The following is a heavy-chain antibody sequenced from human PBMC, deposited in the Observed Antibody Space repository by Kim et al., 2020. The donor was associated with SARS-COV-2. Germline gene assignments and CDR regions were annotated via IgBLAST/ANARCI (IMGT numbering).Heavy chain of an antibody. CDR3: AKEHTYSSSPTFDY. J-gene: IGHJ4*02. CDR2: ISYDGSNK. CDR1: GFTFSSYG. V-gene: IGHV3-30*18. Sequence: GGSLRLSCAASGFTFSSYGMHWVRQAPGKGLEWVAVISYDGSNKYYADSVKGRFTISRDNSKNTLYLQMNSLRAEDTAVYYCAKEHTYSSSPTFDYWGQGTLVTVSS. D-gene: IGHD6-13*01.